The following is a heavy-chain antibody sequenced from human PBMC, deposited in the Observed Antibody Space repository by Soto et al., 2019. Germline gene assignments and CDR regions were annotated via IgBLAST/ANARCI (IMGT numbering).Heavy chain of an antibody. V-gene: IGHV4-59*12. Sequence: PSETLSLTCIVSGGTISSYYWSWTRQPPGKGLEWIGYIYSRGTTSYNPSLKSRATILVDTSKNQFSLRLTSVTATDTAVYYCATGRISRGLDVWGQGTTVTVSS. CDR1: GGTISSYY. CDR2: IYSRGTT. CDR3: ATGRISRGLDV. J-gene: IGHJ6*02.